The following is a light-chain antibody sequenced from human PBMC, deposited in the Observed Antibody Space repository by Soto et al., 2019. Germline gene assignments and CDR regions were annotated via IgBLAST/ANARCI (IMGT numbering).Light chain of an antibody. V-gene: IGKV3-20*01. J-gene: IGKJ1*01. CDR2: AAS. Sequence: EIVMTQSPATLSVSPGERATLSCRASQSVSSNLAWYQQKPGQAPRLLIYAASSRATGIPDRFSGSGSGTDFTLTISRLEPEDFAVYYCQQYGSSPEWTFGQGTKVDIK. CDR3: QQYGSSPEWT. CDR1: QSVSSN.